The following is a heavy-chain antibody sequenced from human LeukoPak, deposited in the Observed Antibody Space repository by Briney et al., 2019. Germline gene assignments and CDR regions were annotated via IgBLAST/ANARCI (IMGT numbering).Heavy chain of an antibody. J-gene: IGHJ4*02. CDR2: ISSSSGYI. V-gene: IGHV3-21*01. Sequence: GGSLRLSCAASGFSFSSYEMNWVRQAPGKGLEWVSSISSSSGYIYYADSVKGRFTISRDNAKNSLYLQMNSLTAEDTAVYYCARLLYSSRLFDYWGQGTLVTVSS. CDR1: GFSFSSYE. D-gene: IGHD6-13*01. CDR3: ARLLYSSRLFDY.